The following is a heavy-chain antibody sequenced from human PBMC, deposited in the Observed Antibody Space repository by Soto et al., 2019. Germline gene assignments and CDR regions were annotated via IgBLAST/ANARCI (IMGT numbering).Heavy chain of an antibody. CDR2: ISSNGGST. CDR3: VKEKSYYDFWSGYTGY. V-gene: IGHV3-64D*08. Sequence: PGGSLRLSCSASGFTFSSYAMHWVRQAPGKGLEYVSAISSNGGSTYYADSVKGRFTISRDNSKNTLYLQMSSLRAEDTAVYYCVKEKSYYDFWSGYTGYWGQGTLVTVSS. D-gene: IGHD3-3*01. CDR1: GFTFSSYA. J-gene: IGHJ4*02.